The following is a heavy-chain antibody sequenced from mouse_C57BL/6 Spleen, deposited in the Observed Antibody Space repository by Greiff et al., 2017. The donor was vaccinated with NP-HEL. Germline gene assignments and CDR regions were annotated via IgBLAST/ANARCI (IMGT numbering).Heavy chain of an antibody. Sequence: DVMLVESGEGLVKPGGSLKLSCAASGFTFSSYAMSWVRQTPEKRLEWVAYISSGGDYIYYADTVKGRFTISRDNARNTLYLQMGSLKSEDTAMYYCTRDPSDYYGSSWFAYWGQGTLVTVSA. CDR3: TRDPSDYYGSSWFAY. J-gene: IGHJ3*01. CDR2: ISSGGDYI. CDR1: GFTFSSYA. D-gene: IGHD1-1*01. V-gene: IGHV5-9-1*02.